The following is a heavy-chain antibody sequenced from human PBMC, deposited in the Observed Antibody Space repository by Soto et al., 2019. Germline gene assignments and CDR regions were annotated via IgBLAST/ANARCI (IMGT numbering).Heavy chain of an antibody. CDR2: IFSSVST. V-gene: IGHV4-31*03. D-gene: IGHD6-25*01. Sequence: SETLSLTFTVSGDSIDSGAYYWSWIRQHPGEGLEWIGYIFSSVSTFYNPSLKSRVTISMDTSGKSFSLNLRSVTAAETAMYYRATNLPAATSEVVFDSWGQGTLVTVSS. J-gene: IGHJ4*02. CDR1: GDSIDSGAYY. CDR3: ATNLPAATSEVVFDS.